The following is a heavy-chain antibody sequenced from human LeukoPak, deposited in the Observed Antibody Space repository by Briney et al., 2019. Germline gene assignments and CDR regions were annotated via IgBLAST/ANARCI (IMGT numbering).Heavy chain of an antibody. J-gene: IGHJ6*03. V-gene: IGHV3-11*04. CDR1: GFTFSDYN. Sequence: GGSLRLSCAASGFTFSDYNMRWIRQAPGKGLEWVSSISRSGSTKYYADSVKGRFTISRDNAKNSLYLQMNSLRAEDTAVYYCARATWDPNYYYYMDVWGKGTTVTISS. D-gene: IGHD1-26*01. CDR2: ISRSGSTK. CDR3: ARATWDPNYYYYMDV.